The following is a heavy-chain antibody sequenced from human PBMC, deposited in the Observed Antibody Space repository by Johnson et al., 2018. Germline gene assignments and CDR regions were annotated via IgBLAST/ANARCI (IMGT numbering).Heavy chain of an antibody. CDR1: GFTFSSYG. J-gene: IGHJ6*02. D-gene: IGHD3-16*01. CDR3: ARDLFIVWERYAMDV. CDR2: IKSKTDGGTT. Sequence: VQLVQSGGGVVQPGRSLRLSCAASGFTFSSYGMHWVRQAPGKGLEWVGRIKSKTDGGTTDYAAPVKGRFTISRDNAKNSLFLQMNNLRDEDTAVYYCARDLFIVWERYAMDVWGQGTTVTVSS. V-gene: IGHV3-15*07.